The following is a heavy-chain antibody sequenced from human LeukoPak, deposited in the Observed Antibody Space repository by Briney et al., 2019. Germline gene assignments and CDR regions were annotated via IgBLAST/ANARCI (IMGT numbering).Heavy chain of an antibody. CDR3: ARGFYGSGSYYLFDY. CDR2: IRYDGSNK. V-gene: IGHV3-30*02. Sequence: GGSLRLSCAASGFTFSSYAMHWVRQAPGKGLEWVAFIRYDGSNKYYADSVKGRFTISRDNSKNTLYLQMNSLRAEDTAVYYCARGFYGSGSYYLFDYWGQGTLVTVSS. CDR1: GFTFSSYA. D-gene: IGHD3-10*01. J-gene: IGHJ4*02.